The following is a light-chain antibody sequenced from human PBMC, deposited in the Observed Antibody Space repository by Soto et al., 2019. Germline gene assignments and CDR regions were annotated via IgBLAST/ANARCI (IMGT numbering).Light chain of an antibody. CDR3: QQFKDYLWT. CDR1: QSVRSSD. V-gene: IGKV3-20*01. Sequence: EIVLTQSPGTLSLSPGERATLFCRASQSVRSSDLAWYQQKPGQTPSLLIYGVSSRATGTPDRFSGSGSGTDFTLTISRLEPEDFATYYCQQFKDYLWTFGQGTKV. J-gene: IGKJ1*01. CDR2: GVS.